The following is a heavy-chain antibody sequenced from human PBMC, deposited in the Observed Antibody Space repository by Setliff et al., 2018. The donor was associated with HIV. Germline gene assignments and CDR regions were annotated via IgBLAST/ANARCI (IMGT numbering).Heavy chain of an antibody. D-gene: IGHD6-13*01. V-gene: IGHV3-15*01. CDR3: TTWQAGNDY. CDR2: IKSKTDGGTA. J-gene: IGHJ4*02. Sequence: PGGSLRLSCAASGFTFSNAWMSWVCQAPGKGLEWVGRIKSKTDGGTADYAAPVKGRFTISRDGSKSTVYLQMNSLKTEDTAVYYCTTWQAGNDYWGQGTLVTVSS. CDR1: GFTFSNAW.